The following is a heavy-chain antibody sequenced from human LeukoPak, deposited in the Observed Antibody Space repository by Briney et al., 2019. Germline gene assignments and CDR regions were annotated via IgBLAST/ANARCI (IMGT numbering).Heavy chain of an antibody. CDR2: IYHSGTT. J-gene: IGHJ4*02. V-gene: IGHV4-4*02. D-gene: IGHD1-26*01. CDR3: AREEALGSGSFDY. Sequence: SGTLSLTCSVSGGSISNNNWWSWVRQSPGKGLEWIGNIYHSGTTHYNPSLKSRATISVDKSKNQFSLKLNSVTAADTAVYYCAREEALGSGSFDYWGQGTLVTVSS. CDR1: GGSISNNNW.